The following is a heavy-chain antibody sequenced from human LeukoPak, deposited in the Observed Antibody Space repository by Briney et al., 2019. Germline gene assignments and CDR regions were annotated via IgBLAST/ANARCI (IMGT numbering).Heavy chain of an antibody. D-gene: IGHD6-19*01. V-gene: IGHV4-38-2*02. CDR1: GYSISNGYY. CDR3: VRRHSSGWFYY. J-gene: IGHJ4*02. CDR2: IYRSGST. Sequence: SETLSLTCTVSGYSISNGYYWDWIRQPPGRGLEWIGNIYRSGSTSYNPSPKSRVTISVDTSKNQFSLKVNSVTAADTAVYYCVRRHSSGWFYYWGQGTLVTVSS.